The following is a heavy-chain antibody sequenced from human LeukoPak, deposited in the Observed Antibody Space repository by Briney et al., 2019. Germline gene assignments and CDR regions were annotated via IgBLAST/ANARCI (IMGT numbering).Heavy chain of an antibody. CDR3: ARQARGNSGSYHDPNFDY. CDR1: GYSFTNYW. CDR2: IYPGDSDT. Sequence: GESLKISCKGSGYSFTNYWIGRVRQMPGKGLEWMGIIYPGDSDTRYSPSFQGQVTISADKSISTAYLQWSSLKASDTAMYYCARQARGNSGSYHDPNFDYWGQGTLVTVSS. V-gene: IGHV5-51*01. D-gene: IGHD1-26*01. J-gene: IGHJ4*02.